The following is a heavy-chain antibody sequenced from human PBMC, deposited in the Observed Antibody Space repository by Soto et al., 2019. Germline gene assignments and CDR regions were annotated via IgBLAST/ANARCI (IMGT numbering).Heavy chain of an antibody. CDR3: ARVGSYSRYYFDY. CDR1: EGTFSSYA. J-gene: IGHJ4*02. D-gene: IGHD3-10*01. Sequence: QVQLVQSGAEVKKPGSSVKVSCKASEGTFSSYAITWVRQAPGQGLEWMGGIIPIFGTANYAQKFQGRVTITADESTSTGYMELSSLRSEDTAGYYCARVGSYSRYYFDYWGQGTLVTVSS. CDR2: IIPIFGTA. V-gene: IGHV1-69*01.